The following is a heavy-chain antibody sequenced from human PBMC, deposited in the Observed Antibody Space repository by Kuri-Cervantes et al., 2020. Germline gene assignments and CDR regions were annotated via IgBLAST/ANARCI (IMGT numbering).Heavy chain of an antibody. CDR2: ISSSSSTI. J-gene: IGHJ4*02. V-gene: IGHV3-48*01. D-gene: IGHD6-19*01. Sequence: LSLTCAASGFTFSNAWMSWVRQAPGKGLEWVSYISSSSSTIYYADSVKGRFTISRDNAKNSLYLQMNSLRAEDTAVYYCAKEGKQWLVYYFDYWGQGTLVTVSS. CDR1: GFTFSNAW. CDR3: AKEGKQWLVYYFDY.